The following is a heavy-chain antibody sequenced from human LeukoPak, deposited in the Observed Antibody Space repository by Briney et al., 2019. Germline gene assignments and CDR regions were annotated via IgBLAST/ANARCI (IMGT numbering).Heavy chain of an antibody. CDR2: TSGDGGTT. V-gene: IGHV3-23*01. J-gene: IGHJ4*02. Sequence: PGGSLRLSCAASGFTFSSHAMSWVRQAPGKGLEWVSATSGDGGTTYYAASVKGRFTISRDNSKNTLYLQMNSLRAEDTALYYCAKCDWFGDAPGGDYWGQGTLVTVSS. CDR3: AKCDWFGDAPGGDY. D-gene: IGHD3-9*01. CDR1: GFTFSSHA.